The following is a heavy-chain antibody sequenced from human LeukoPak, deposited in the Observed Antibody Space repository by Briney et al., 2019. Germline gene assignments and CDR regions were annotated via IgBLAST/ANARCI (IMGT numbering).Heavy chain of an antibody. J-gene: IGHJ6*04. CDR3: AELGITMIGGV. D-gene: IGHD3-10*02. CDR1: GFTFSSYE. CDR2: ISSSGSTI. Sequence: GGSLRLSCAASGFTFSSYEMNWIRQAPGKGLEWISYISSSGSTIYYADSVKGRFTISRDNAKNSLYLQMNSLRAEDTAVYYCAELGITMIGGVWGKGTTVTISS. V-gene: IGHV3-48*03.